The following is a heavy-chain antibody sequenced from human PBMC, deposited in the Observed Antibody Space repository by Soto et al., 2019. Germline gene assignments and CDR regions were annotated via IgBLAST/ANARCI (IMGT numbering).Heavy chain of an antibody. J-gene: IGHJ4*02. CDR1: GYTFTSYG. Sequence: ASVKVSCKASGYTFTSYGISWVRQAPGQGLEWMGWISAYNGNTNYAQKLQGRVTMTTDTSTSTAYMELRSLRSDDTAVYYCARDPSFDYGDQSGPIAYWGQGTLVTVSS. D-gene: IGHD4-17*01. V-gene: IGHV1-18*01. CDR3: ARDPSFDYGDQSGPIAY. CDR2: ISAYNGNT.